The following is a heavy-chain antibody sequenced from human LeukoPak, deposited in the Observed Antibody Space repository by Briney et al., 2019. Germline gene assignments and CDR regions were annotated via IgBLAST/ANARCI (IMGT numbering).Heavy chain of an antibody. CDR1: GGSFSDYY. CDR2: ISYSGST. Sequence: SETLCLTCAVYGGSFSDYYWGWIRQSPGKGLEWTGTISYSGSTHYNPPLKSRVTISVDTSKNQFSLKLSSVTAADTAVYYCARLFYDHLWGSYRNGWDYFDYWGQGTLVTVSS. J-gene: IGHJ4*02. V-gene: IGHV4-34*01. D-gene: IGHD3-16*02. CDR3: ARLFYDHLWGSYRNGWDYFDY.